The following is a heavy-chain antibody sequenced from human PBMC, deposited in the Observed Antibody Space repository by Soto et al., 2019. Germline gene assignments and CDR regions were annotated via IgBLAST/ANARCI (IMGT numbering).Heavy chain of an antibody. CDR2: IYPGDSDT. CDR3: AGGGVRGVITRTRDYYGMDV. V-gene: IGHV5-51*01. D-gene: IGHD3-10*01. CDR1: GYSFTSYW. J-gene: IGHJ6*02. Sequence: PGESLKISCKGSGYSFTSYWIGWVRQISWKGLEWMGIIYPGDSDTRYSPSFQGQVTISADKSISTAYLQWSSLKASDTAMYYCAGGGVRGVITRTRDYYGMDVWGQGTTVTVSS.